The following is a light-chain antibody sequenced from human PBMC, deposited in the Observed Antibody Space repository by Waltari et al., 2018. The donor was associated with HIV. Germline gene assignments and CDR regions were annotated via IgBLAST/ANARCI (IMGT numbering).Light chain of an antibody. Sequence: QSVLTQPPSASGTPGQRVTISCSRSSSNIGRNYVYWYQQLPGTAPKPLIYRNKQLPSGVPDRFSVSKSGTSASLAISGLRSEDEADYYCAAWDDSLSGLVFGGGTKLTVL. CDR1: SSNIGRNY. V-gene: IGLV1-47*01. J-gene: IGLJ3*02. CDR2: RNK. CDR3: AAWDDSLSGLV.